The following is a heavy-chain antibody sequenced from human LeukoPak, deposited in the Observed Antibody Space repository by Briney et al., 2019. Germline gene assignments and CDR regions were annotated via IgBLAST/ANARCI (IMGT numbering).Heavy chain of an antibody. CDR1: GFTFSSYA. J-gene: IGHJ4*02. CDR3: AKDASPGMTTGRESVY. D-gene: IGHD4-17*01. CDR2: ISGSGGST. V-gene: IGHV3-23*01. Sequence: GGPLRLSCAASGFTFSSYAMSWVRQAPGKGLEWVSAISGSGGSTYYADSVKGRFTISRDNSKNTLYLQMNSLRAEDTAVYYCAKDASPGMTTGRESVYWGQGTLVTVSS.